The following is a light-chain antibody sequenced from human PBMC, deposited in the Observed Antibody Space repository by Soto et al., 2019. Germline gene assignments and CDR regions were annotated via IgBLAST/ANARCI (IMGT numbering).Light chain of an antibody. Sequence: DIVLTPSPATLSLSPGERATLSCRASQSVSSYLAWYQQKPGQAPRLLIYDASNRATGIPARFSGSGSGTDFTLTISSLEPEDFAIYYCQQRSGWYTFGQGTRLEIK. CDR2: DAS. CDR1: QSVSSY. J-gene: IGKJ5*01. V-gene: IGKV3-11*01. CDR3: QQRSGWYT.